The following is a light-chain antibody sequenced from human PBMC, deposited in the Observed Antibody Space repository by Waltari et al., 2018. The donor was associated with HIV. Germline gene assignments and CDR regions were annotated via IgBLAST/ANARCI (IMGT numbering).Light chain of an antibody. CDR2: AAS. J-gene: IGKJ4*01. CDR3: QQYHAYPLT. CDR1: HGISNW. Sequence: DIQMTPFPSSLSASVGDRVTITCRASHGISNWVAWYQQRPEKAPKSLIYAASNLQPGVPSRFSGSGSGTNFTLIISSLQPEDFASYFCQQYHAYPLTFGGGTKVEIK. V-gene: IGKV1D-16*01.